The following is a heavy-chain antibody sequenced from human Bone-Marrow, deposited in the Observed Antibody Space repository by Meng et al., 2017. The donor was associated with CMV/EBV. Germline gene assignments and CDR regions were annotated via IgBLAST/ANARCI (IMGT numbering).Heavy chain of an antibody. Sequence: GESLKISCETSGFTFSSYWMSWVRQAPGKGLEWVANIKQDGSEKYYVDSVKGRFTISRDNAKNSLYLQMNSLRAEDTAVYYRAKRRIAAAGDFQDWGQGTLVTVSS. J-gene: IGHJ1*01. CDR3: AKRRIAAAGDFQD. CDR2: IKQDGSEK. D-gene: IGHD6-13*01. V-gene: IGHV3-7*01. CDR1: GFTFSSYW.